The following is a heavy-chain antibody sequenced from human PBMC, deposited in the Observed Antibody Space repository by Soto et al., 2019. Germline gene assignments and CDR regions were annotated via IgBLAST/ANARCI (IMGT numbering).Heavy chain of an antibody. V-gene: IGHV3-15*07. CDR3: TTAQTIFGVVTGDY. Sequence: EVQLVESGGGLVKPGGSLRLSCAASGFTFSNAWMNWVRQAPGKGLEWVGRIKSKTDGGTTDYAAPVKGRFTISRDDSKNTLYLQMNSLKTEDIAVYYCTTAQTIFGVVTGDYWGQGTLVTVSS. CDR1: GFTFSNAW. D-gene: IGHD3-3*01. CDR2: IKSKTDGGTT. J-gene: IGHJ4*02.